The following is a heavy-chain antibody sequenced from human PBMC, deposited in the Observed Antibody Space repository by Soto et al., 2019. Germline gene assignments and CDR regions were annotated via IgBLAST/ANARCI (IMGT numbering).Heavy chain of an antibody. Sequence: ASVKVSCKASGYTFTSYGISWVRQAPGQGLEWMGWISAYNGNRNYAQKVQGRVTMTTXTXXNXXXMXLXXLRXDDTAVYYCARDKVGATGDYWGQGTLVTVSS. CDR2: ISAYNGNR. V-gene: IGHV1-18*01. J-gene: IGHJ4*02. D-gene: IGHD1-26*01. CDR1: GYTFTSYG. CDR3: ARDKVGATGDY.